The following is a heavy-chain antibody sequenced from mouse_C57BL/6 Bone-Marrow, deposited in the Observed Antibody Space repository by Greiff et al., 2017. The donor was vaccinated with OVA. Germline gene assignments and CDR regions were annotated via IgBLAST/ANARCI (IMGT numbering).Heavy chain of an antibody. V-gene: IGHV5-12*01. CDR3: ARYDYGSSPWFAY. Sequence: EVKVVESGGGLVQPGGSLKLSCAASGFTFSDYYMYWVRQTPEKRLEWVAYISNGGGSTYYPDTVKGRFTISRDNAKNTLYLQMSRLKSEDTAMYYCARYDYGSSPWFAYWGQGTLVTVSA. CDR2: ISNGGGST. CDR1: GFTFSDYY. D-gene: IGHD1-1*01. J-gene: IGHJ3*01.